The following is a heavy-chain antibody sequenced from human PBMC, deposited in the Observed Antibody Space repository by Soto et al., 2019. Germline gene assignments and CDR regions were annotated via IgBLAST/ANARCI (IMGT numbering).Heavy chain of an antibody. Sequence: GASVKVSCKAPGYTFTNYGISWVRQAPGQGLEWMGWISAYNGNTNYAQKVRGRVTMTTDTSTSTAYMELRSLRSDDTAVYYCARSGSSWNLREFDFWGQGILVTVSS. V-gene: IGHV1-18*01. D-gene: IGHD6-13*01. CDR3: ARSGSSWNLREFDF. J-gene: IGHJ4*02. CDR2: ISAYNGNT. CDR1: GYTFTNYG.